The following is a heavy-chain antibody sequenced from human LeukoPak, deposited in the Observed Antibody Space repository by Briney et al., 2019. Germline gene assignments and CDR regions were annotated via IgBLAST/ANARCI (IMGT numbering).Heavy chain of an antibody. J-gene: IGHJ4*02. CDR2: INTNTGNP. CDR3: ARDPLYYDFWSGYYTEYDFDY. V-gene: IGHV7-4-1*02. D-gene: IGHD3-3*01. Sequence: ASVKVSCKASGGTFSSYAISWVRQAPGQGLEWMGWINTNTGNPTYAQGFTGRFVFSLDTSVSTAYLQISSLKAEDTAVYYCARDPLYYDFWSGYYTEYDFDYWGQGTLVTVSS. CDR1: GGTFSSYA.